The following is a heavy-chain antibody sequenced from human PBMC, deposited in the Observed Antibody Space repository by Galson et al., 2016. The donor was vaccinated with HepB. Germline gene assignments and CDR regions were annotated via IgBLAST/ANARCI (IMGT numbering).Heavy chain of an antibody. CDR3: AKGTGGVFAPSYYFDY. V-gene: IGHV3-30*04. CDR2: ISHDGTSE. Sequence: SLRLSCAASGFTFSRFAMHRVRQAPGKGLEWVALISHDGTSEHYSDSVKGRLTISRDNSKNTLYLHIRSLAGEDTAVYYCAKGTGGVFAPSYYFDYWGPGTLVAVSS. CDR1: GFTFSRFA. D-gene: IGHD3-16*02. J-gene: IGHJ4*02.